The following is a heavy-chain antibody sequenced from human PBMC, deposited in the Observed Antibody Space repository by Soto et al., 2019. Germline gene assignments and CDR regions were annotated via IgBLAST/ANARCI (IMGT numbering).Heavy chain of an antibody. D-gene: IGHD1-1*01. J-gene: IGHJ6*02. CDR1: GGSFSGYY. CDR2: INRSGST. V-gene: IGHV4-34*01. Sequence: SETLSLTCAVYGGSFSGYYWSWIRQPPGKGLEWIGEINRSGSTNYNPSLKSRVTISVDTSKNQFSLKLSSVTAADTAVYYCARGRPRIQLEGRGYYYYYGMDVWGQGTTVTVSS. CDR3: ARGRPRIQLEGRGYYYYYGMDV.